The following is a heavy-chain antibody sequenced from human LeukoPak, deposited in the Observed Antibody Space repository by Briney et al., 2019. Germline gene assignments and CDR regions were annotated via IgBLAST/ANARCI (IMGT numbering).Heavy chain of an antibody. D-gene: IGHD3-16*02. V-gene: IGHV4-38-2*01. Sequence: SETLSLTFAVSGYSISSGYYWGWIRQPPGKGLEWIGSIYHSGSTYYNPSLKSRVTISVDTYKNQFSLKLISVTAADTAVYYCARASYVWGSYRPAGDYWGQGTLVTVSS. CDR3: ARASYVWGSYRPAGDY. J-gene: IGHJ4*02. CDR1: GYSISSGYY. CDR2: IYHSGST.